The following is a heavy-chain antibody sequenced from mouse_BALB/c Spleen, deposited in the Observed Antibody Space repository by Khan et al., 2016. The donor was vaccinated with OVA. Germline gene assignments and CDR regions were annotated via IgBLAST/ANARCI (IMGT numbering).Heavy chain of an antibody. Sequence: VQLQESGAELVRPGTSVKVSCKASGYAFTNYLIEWVKQRPGQGLEWIGVINPGSGNTNYNEKFKDKAILTADKSSNTAYMQLSSLPSDDSAVYFCAKGGSGNYVGAMDYWGQGTSVTVSS. V-gene: IGHV1-54*01. CDR3: AKGGSGNYVGAMDY. CDR1: GYAFTNYL. D-gene: IGHD2-1*01. J-gene: IGHJ4*01. CDR2: INPGSGNT.